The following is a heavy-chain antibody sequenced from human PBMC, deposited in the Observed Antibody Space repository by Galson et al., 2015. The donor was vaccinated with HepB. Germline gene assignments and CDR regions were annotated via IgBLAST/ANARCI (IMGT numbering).Heavy chain of an antibody. Sequence: SLRLPCAVSGLTFSDYSMAWVRQTPDKGRQWVAILKQDESVVHYVNSVRGRFTISRDNAKSSLYLQMVGLTAEDTAVYYCAVPQPYSYRALGYNGIDVWGQGTSVTVSS. CDR1: GLTFSDYS. CDR3: AVPQPYSYRALGYNGIDV. CDR2: LKQDESVV. J-gene: IGHJ6*02. V-gene: IGHV3-7*03. D-gene: IGHD2-15*01.